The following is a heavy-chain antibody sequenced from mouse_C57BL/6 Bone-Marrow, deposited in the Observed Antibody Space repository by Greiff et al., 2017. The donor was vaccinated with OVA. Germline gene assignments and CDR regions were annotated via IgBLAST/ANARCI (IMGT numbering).Heavy chain of an antibody. CDR2: IWTGGGT. D-gene: IGHD4-1*01. V-gene: IGHV2-9-1*01. Sequence: VQLQQSGPGLVAPSQRLSITCTVSGFSLTSYAISWVRQPPGKGLEWLGAIWTGGGTNYNSALKSRLSISKDNSKSQVFLKMNSLQTDDTARYYCASLNWDVDYAMDYWGQGTSVTVSS. CDR1: GFSLTSYA. J-gene: IGHJ4*01. CDR3: ASLNWDVDYAMDY.